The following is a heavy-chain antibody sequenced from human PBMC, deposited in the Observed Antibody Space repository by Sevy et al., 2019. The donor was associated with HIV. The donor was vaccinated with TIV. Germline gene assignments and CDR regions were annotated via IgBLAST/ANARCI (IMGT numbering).Heavy chain of an antibody. Sequence: GGSLRLSCAGSGYTFSGYAMSWVRQAPGKGLEWVSAIRASGISTYYAGSVKGRVTISRDNSKNTLSLAMDSLRDDDTALYYCAKDRGAVVEGEAYYLDSWGRGTLVTVSS. CDR3: AKDRGAVVEGEAYYLDS. D-gene: IGHD2-15*01. CDR2: IRASGIST. CDR1: GYTFSGYA. J-gene: IGHJ4*02. V-gene: IGHV3-23*01.